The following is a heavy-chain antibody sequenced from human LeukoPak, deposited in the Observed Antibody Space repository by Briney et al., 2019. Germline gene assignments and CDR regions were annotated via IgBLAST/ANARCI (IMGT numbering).Heavy chain of an antibody. CDR3: ARTPWFDYYYYYIDV. J-gene: IGHJ6*03. D-gene: IGHD3-9*01. CDR1: GDSTNDYY. Sequence: SETLSLTCSVSGDSTNDYYWSWIRQPAGKGLEWIGRVFTTGVTEYNPSLQSRVTISIDESKRQFSLTLKSVTAADAAVYYCARTPWFDYYYYYIDVWGKGTTVTVSS. CDR2: VFTTGVT. V-gene: IGHV4-4*07.